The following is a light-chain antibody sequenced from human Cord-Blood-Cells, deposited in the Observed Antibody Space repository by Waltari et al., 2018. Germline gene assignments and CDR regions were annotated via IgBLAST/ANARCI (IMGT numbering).Light chain of an antibody. CDR1: QSISSW. J-gene: IGKJ4*01. V-gene: IGKV1-5*03. Sequence: DIQMTQSPSTLSASVGDRVTITCRASQSISSWLTWYQQKPGKAPKLLIYKASSLESGVPTRFSGSGSGTEVTLTISSLQTDDFATYYCQKYNSYPLTFGGGTKVEIK. CDR3: QKYNSYPLT. CDR2: KAS.